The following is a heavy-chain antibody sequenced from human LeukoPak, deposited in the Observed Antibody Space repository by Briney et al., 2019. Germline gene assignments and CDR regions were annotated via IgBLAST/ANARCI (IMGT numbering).Heavy chain of an antibody. CDR3: AEGAYCGGDCYYDWFDP. CDR2: IYYSGSP. J-gene: IGHJ5*02. D-gene: IGHD2-21*01. CDR1: GGSISSSTYY. V-gene: IGHV4-39*01. Sequence: SETLSLTCTVSGGSISSSTYYWGWIRQPPGKGLEWIGCIYYSGSPYNNPSLKSRLTISVDTSQNQLSLKLTSMPAADTAVYYCAEGAYCGGDCYYDWFDPWGQGTLVSVSS.